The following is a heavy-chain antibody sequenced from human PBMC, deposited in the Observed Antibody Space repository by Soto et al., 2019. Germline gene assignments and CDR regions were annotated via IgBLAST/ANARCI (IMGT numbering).Heavy chain of an antibody. CDR2: IYYSGST. D-gene: IGHD3-10*01. J-gene: IGHJ5*02. CDR1: GGSISSYY. Sequence: SETLSLTCTVSGGSISSYYWSWIRQPPGKGLEWIGYIYYSGSTNYNPSLKSRVTISVDTSKNQFSLKLSSVTAADTAVYYCARAKGLIWSMFDPWGQGTLVTVSS. CDR3: ARAKGLIWSMFDP. V-gene: IGHV4-59*08.